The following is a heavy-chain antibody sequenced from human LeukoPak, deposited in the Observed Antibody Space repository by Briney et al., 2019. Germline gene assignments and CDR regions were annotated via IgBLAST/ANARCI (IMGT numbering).Heavy chain of an antibody. J-gene: IGHJ4*02. CDR2: IYYSGST. CDR1: GASISSYY. V-gene: IGHV4-59*01. D-gene: IGHD2-15*01. Sequence: PSETLSLTCTVSGASISSYYWSWIRQPPGKGLEWIGYIYYSGSTNYNPSLKSRVTISVDTSKNQFSLKLSSVTAADTAVYYCARVSGYCSGGACYSRRHFDHWGQGTLVTVSS. CDR3: ARVSGYCSGGACYSRRHFDH.